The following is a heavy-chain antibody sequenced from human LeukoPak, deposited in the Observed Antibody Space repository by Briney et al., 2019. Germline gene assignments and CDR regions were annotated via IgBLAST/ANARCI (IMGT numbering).Heavy chain of an antibody. CDR1: GGSISSYY. CDR2: IYYSGST. J-gene: IGHJ6*03. D-gene: IGHD6-19*01. CDR3: ARGRDSSGWYASYYYYYYMDV. V-gene: IGHV4-59*01. Sequence: PSQTLSLTCTVSGGSISSYYWSWIRQPPGKGLEWIGYIYYSGSTNYNPSLRSRVTISVDTSKNQFSLKLSSVTAADTAVYYCARGRDSSGWYASYYYYYYMDVWGKGTTVTVSS.